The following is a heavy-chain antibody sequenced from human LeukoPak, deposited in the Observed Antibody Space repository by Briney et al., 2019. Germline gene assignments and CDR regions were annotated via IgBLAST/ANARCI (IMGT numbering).Heavy chain of an antibody. CDR2: IKQDGSEK. Sequence: GGSLRLSCAASGFTFSRFWMSWVRQAPGKGLEWVANIKQDGSEKYYVDSVKGRFTISRDNAKNSLHLQMNSLRAEDTAMYYCASASPAGDYWGQGTLVTVSS. V-gene: IGHV3-7*01. CDR3: ASASPAGDY. J-gene: IGHJ4*02. CDR1: GFTFSRFW. D-gene: IGHD2-2*01.